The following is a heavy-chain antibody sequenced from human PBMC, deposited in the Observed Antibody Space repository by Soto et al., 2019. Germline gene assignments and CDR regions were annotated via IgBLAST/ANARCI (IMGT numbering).Heavy chain of an antibody. CDR2: ISAYNGNT. CDR3: ARYCSSTSCFGSQYGMDV. V-gene: IGHV1-18*01. CDR1: GGTFSIYA. Sequence: GVSVKVSCKASGGTFSIYAISWVRQAPGQGLEWMGWISAYNGNTNYAQKLQGRVTMTTDTSTSTAYMELRSLRSDDTAVYYCARYCSSTSCFGSQYGMDVWGQGTTVTV. J-gene: IGHJ6*02. D-gene: IGHD2-2*01.